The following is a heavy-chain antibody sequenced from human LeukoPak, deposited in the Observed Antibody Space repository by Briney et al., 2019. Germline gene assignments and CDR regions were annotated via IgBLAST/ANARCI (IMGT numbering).Heavy chain of an antibody. V-gene: IGHV3-33*01. J-gene: IGHJ4*02. CDR3: ARYYDSAGYYGRHDN. CDR1: GFTFSSYG. CDR2: IWYGGSNK. Sequence: PGGSLRLSCAASGFTFSSYGMHWVRQAPGKGLEWVAVIWYGGSNKYYADSVKGRFTVSRDNSKNTLYLQMNSLRAEDTAIYHCARYYDSAGYYGRHDNWGQGTLVTVSS. D-gene: IGHD3-22*01.